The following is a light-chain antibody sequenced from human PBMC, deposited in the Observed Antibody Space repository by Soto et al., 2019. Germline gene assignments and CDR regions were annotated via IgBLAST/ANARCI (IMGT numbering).Light chain of an antibody. CDR3: QQYNNWPRGT. V-gene: IGKV3-15*01. J-gene: IGKJ1*01. CDR2: GAS. CDR1: QSVSSSY. Sequence: EIVLTQSPGTLSLSPGERATLSCRASQSVSSSYLAWYQQKPGQAPRLLIYGASTRATGIPDRFSGSGSGTEFTLTISSLQSEDFAVYYCQQYNNWPRGTLGQGTKVDIK.